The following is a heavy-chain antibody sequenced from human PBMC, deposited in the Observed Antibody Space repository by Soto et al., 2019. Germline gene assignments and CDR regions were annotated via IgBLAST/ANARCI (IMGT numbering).Heavy chain of an antibody. CDR2: VNGDGSAT. J-gene: IGHJ4*02. CDR3: AKINNRETIDC. V-gene: IGHV3-74*01. Sequence: HPGGSLRLSCAASGFTFSSYGMHWVRQAPGKGLVWVSRVNGDGSATSYADPVKGRFTISRDNAKNTVFLQMNSLRAEDTAVYYCAKINNRETIDCWGQGTLVTVSS. D-gene: IGHD1-1*01. CDR1: GFTFSSYG.